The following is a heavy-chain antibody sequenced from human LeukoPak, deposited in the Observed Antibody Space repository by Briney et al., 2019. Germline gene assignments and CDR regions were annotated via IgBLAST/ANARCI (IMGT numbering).Heavy chain of an antibody. CDR1: GGSISSGSYY. CDR3: ARDRLGGVEPGNWFDP. Sequence: SETLSLTCTVSGGSISSGSYYWSWIRQPAGKGLEWIGRIYTSGNTDYNPSLKSRVTISLDTSKNQFSLILSSVTAADTAVYYCARDRLGGVEPGNWFDPWGQGTLVTVSS. J-gene: IGHJ5*02. D-gene: IGHD1-14*01. CDR2: IYTSGNT. V-gene: IGHV4-61*02.